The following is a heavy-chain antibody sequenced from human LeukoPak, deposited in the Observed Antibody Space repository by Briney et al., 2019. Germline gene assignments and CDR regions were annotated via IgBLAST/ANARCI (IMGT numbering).Heavy chain of an antibody. Sequence: PGGSLRLSCAASGFTFSSYGMHWVRQAPGKGLEWVAFIRYDGSNKYYADSVKGRFTISRDNSKNTLYLQMNSLRAEDTAVYYCAKGFGYSYGLGDWGQGTLVTVSS. CDR1: GFTFSSYG. J-gene: IGHJ4*02. D-gene: IGHD5-18*01. CDR3: AKGFGYSYGLGD. V-gene: IGHV3-30*02. CDR2: IRYDGSNK.